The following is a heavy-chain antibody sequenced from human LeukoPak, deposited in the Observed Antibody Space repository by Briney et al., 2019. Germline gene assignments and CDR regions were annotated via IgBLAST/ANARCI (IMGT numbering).Heavy chain of an antibody. V-gene: IGHV4-38-2*02. CDR1: GYSISSGYY. CDR3: ATAIQGASRPEVIDY. CDR2: IYHSGST. Sequence: NSSETLSLTCNVSGYSISSGYYWVRVRQPPGKGLECIGSIYHSGSTYYNPSLKSRVTISVDTSKNHFSLKVSSVTAADTAVYHCATAIQGASRPEVIDYWGQGTLVTVSS. D-gene: IGHD1-26*01. J-gene: IGHJ4*02.